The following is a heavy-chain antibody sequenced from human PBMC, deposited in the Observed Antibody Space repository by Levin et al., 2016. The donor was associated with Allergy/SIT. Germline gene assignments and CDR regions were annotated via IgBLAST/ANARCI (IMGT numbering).Heavy chain of an antibody. Sequence: GESLKISCAASGFTFSSYWMSWVRQAPGKGLEWVSYISSSSSYTNYADSVKGRFTISRDNAKNSLYLQMNSLRAEDTAVYYCARDSPGYYDSSGYYPGGSGYFDYWGQGTLVTVSS. CDR1: GFTFSSYW. J-gene: IGHJ4*02. D-gene: IGHD3-22*01. CDR3: ARDSPGYYDSSGYYPGGSGYFDY. V-gene: IGHV3-11*05. CDR2: ISSSSSYT.